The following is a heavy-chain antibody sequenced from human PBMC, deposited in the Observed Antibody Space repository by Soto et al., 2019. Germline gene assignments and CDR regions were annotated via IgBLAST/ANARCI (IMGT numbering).Heavy chain of an antibody. J-gene: IGHJ6*02. V-gene: IGHV1-69*13. CDR2: IIPIFGTA. CDR3: ARTRYCSSTSCFYYYYGMDV. D-gene: IGHD2-2*01. Sequence: GASVQVSCKASGGTFSSYAISWVRQAPGQGLEWMGGIIPIFGTANYAQKFQGRVTITADESTSTAYIELSSLRSEDTAVYYCARTRYCSSTSCFYYYYGMDVWGQGTTVTVSS. CDR1: GGTFSSYA.